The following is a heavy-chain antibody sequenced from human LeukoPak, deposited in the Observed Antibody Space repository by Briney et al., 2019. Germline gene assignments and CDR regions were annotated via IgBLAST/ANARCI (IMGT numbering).Heavy chain of an antibody. D-gene: IGHD2-2*01. CDR1: GFTFSSYS. CDR3: ARDGECSSTSCYAYYGLDV. V-gene: IGHV3-21*01. CDR2: ISSSSSYI. J-gene: IGHJ6*02. Sequence: GGSLRLSCAASGFTFSSYSMNWVRQAPGKGLEWVSSISSSSSYIYYADSVKGRFTIFRDNAKNSLYLQMNSLRAEDTAVYYCARDGECSSTSCYAYYGLDVWGQGTTVTVSS.